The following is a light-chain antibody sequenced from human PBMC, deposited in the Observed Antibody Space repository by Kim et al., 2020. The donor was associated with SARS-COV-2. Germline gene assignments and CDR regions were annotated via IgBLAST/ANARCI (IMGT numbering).Light chain of an antibody. J-gene: IGKJ5*01. CDR1: QSVSSN. Sequence: EIVMTQSPGTLSVSPGERVTLSCRASQSVSSNLAWYEQKAGQTPRLVMYDVSTRATGIPARFSGSGFGTEFTLTIGSLQSEDFAVYYCQQYNNWPLTFGQGTRLEIK. V-gene: IGKV3D-15*01. CDR2: DVS. CDR3: QQYNNWPLT.